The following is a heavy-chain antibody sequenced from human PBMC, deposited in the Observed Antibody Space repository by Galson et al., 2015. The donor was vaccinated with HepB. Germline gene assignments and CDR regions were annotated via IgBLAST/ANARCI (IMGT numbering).Heavy chain of an antibody. CDR3: ARTSGYSYGYGDY. CDR2: IWYDGSNK. V-gene: IGHV3-33*01. Sequence: SLRLSCAASGFTFSSYGMHWVRQAPGKGREWVAVIWYDGSNKYYADSVKGRFTISRDSSKNTLYLQMNSLRAEDTAVYYCARTSGYSYGYGDYWGQGTLVTVSS. D-gene: IGHD5-18*01. CDR1: GFTFSSYG. J-gene: IGHJ4*02.